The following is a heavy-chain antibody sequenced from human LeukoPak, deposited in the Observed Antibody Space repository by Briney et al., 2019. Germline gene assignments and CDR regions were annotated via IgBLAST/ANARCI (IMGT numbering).Heavy chain of an antibody. Sequence: SETLSLPCTVSGGSISRHYWSWIRQPPGKGLEWIGSIYYSGSTYYNPSLKSRVTISVDTSKNQFSLKLSSVTAADTAVYYCARDRSTLTPDAFDIWGQGTIVTVSS. V-gene: IGHV4-59*11. D-gene: IGHD4-23*01. J-gene: IGHJ3*02. CDR1: GGSISRHY. CDR2: IYYSGST. CDR3: ARDRSTLTPDAFDI.